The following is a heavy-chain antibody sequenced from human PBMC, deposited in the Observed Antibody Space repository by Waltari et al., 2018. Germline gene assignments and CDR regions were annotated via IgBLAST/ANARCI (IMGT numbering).Heavy chain of an antibody. Sequence: VWLGDLPGRGRGWIGTMSYSGATYSSPSLHSRGTISRDTSKNQLSLKLSYMTAADTAVYYCATYLGASIGTAAFDVWGQGTMVTVSS. V-gene: IGHV4-39*01. J-gene: IGHJ3*01. D-gene: IGHD1-1*01. CDR2: MSYSGAT. CDR3: ATYLGASIGTAAFDV.